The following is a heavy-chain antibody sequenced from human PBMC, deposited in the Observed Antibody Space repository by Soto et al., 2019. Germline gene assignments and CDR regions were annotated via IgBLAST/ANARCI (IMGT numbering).Heavy chain of an antibody. CDR2: MYHSGST. CDR1: GGSISSGGYS. D-gene: IGHD3-10*01. V-gene: IGHV4-30-2*05. J-gene: IGHJ3*02. CDR3: ARDVVRGYYGSGSYYKVGTYAFDI. Sequence: PSETLSLTCAVSGGSISSGGYSWSWIRQPPGKGLEWIGYMYHSGSTYYNPSLKSRVTISVDTSKNQFSLKLSSVTAADTAVYYCARDVVRGYYGSGSYYKVGTYAFDIWGQGTMVTVSS.